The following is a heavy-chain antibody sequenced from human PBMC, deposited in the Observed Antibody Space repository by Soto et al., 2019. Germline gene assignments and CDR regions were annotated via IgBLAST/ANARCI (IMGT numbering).Heavy chain of an antibody. D-gene: IGHD3-22*01. J-gene: IGHJ3*02. V-gene: IGHV1-69*01. CDR1: GGTFSSYA. CDR3: ARSRVTYYYDRSAFDI. CDR2: IIPIFGTA. Sequence: QVQLVQSGAEVKKPGSSVKVSCKASGGTFSSYAISWVRQAPGQGLEWMGGIIPIFGTANYAQKFQGRVTITADESTSTAYMELSSLRSEDTAVYYCARSRVTYYYDRSAFDIWGQGIMVTVSS.